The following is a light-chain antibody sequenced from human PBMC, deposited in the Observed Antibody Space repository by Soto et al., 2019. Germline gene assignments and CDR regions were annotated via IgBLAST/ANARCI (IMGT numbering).Light chain of an antibody. Sequence: QSALTQPRSVSGSPGQSVTISCTGTSSDVGGYDYVSWYQQYPGKAPKVMIYDVTKRPSGVPDRFSGSKSGNTASLTISGLQAEDEADYYCCSYAGTYPHVVFGGGTKLTVL. CDR3: CSYAGTYPHVV. V-gene: IGLV2-11*01. CDR2: DVT. J-gene: IGLJ2*01. CDR1: SSDVGGYDY.